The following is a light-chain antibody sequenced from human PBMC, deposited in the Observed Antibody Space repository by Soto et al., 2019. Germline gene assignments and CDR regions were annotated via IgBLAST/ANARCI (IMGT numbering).Light chain of an antibody. CDR1: SSDVGTYNL. Sequence: QSALTQPAAVSGSPGQSITISCTGTSSDVGTYNLVSWYQQYPGKAPKPMIYATSKRPSGVSNRFSGSKSGDTASLTISGLQAEDEADYYCTSFARGSTLVFGGGTKVTVL. V-gene: IGLV2-23*01. CDR2: ATS. J-gene: IGLJ3*02. CDR3: TSFARGSTLV.